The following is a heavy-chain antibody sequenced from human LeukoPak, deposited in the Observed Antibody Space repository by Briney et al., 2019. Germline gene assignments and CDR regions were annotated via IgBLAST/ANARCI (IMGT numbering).Heavy chain of an antibody. CDR2: ISWNSGSI. CDR1: GFTFGDYA. V-gene: IGHV3-9*01. Sequence: SGGSLRLSCAASGFTFGDYAMHWVRQAPGKGLEWVSGISWNSGSIGYADSVKGRFTISRDNAKNSLYLQMNSLRAEDTALYYCAKDYYGSGSHPDYWGQGTLVTVSS. CDR3: AKDYYGSGSHPDY. J-gene: IGHJ4*02. D-gene: IGHD3-10*01.